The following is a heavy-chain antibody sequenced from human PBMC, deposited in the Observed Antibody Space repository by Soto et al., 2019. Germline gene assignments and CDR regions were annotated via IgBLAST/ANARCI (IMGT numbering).Heavy chain of an antibody. V-gene: IGHV4-34*01. CDR2: INHSGST. J-gene: IGHJ2*01. CDR1: GGSFSGYY. D-gene: IGHD4-17*01. CDR3: ARGAHDDGDYGTYWYFDR. Sequence: QVQLQQWGAGLLKPSETLSLTCAVYGGSFSGYYWSWIRQPPGKGLEWIGEINHSGSTNYNPSLKSRVTISVDTFKNQVSLQLSSVTAAATAVYDCARGAHDDGDYGTYWYFDRWGRGTLVTVSS.